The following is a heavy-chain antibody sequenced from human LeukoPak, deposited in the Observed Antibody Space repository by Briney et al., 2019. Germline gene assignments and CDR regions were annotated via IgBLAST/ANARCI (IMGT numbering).Heavy chain of an antibody. D-gene: IGHD6-6*01. Sequence: ASVKVSFKASGYTFTNYDINWVRQATGQGLEWMGWMKPNSGNTGYAQKFQGRVTMTRNTTISTAYMELSSLRSEDTAVYYCARGGASSSGFDYWGQGTLVTVSS. V-gene: IGHV1-8*01. CDR1: GYTFTNYD. CDR3: ARGGASSSGFDY. J-gene: IGHJ4*02. CDR2: MKPNSGNT.